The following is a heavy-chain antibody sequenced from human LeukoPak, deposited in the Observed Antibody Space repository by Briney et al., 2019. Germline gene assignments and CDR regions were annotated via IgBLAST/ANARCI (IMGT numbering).Heavy chain of an antibody. D-gene: IGHD4-17*01. J-gene: IGHJ6*02. Sequence: PGGSLRLSCAASGFTFSSYGMHWVRQAPGKGLEWVAVISYDGSNKYYADSVKGRFTISRDNSKNTLYLQMNSLRAEDTAVYYCAKSRRYGTGDYDYYYGMDVWGQGTTVTVSS. CDR3: AKSRRYGTGDYDYYYGMDV. V-gene: IGHV3-30*18. CDR1: GFTFSSYG. CDR2: ISYDGSNK.